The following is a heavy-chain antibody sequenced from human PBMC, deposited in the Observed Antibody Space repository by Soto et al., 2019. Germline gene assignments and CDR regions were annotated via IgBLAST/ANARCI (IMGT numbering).Heavy chain of an antibody. CDR3: VRSGHSFGGVI. CDR1: GGSLNNYY. D-gene: IGHD3-16*01. Sequence: QVLLQESGPRLVKPSETLSLTCTVPGGSLNNYYGSWFRRPQGKGLEWIGYMFNSGNSNYNSSLKSRVTISIDKSKNQFSLKLTSVTAADTAVYYCVRSGHSFGGVIWGRGTLVTVSS. V-gene: IGHV4-59*13. CDR2: MFNSGNS. J-gene: IGHJ4*01.